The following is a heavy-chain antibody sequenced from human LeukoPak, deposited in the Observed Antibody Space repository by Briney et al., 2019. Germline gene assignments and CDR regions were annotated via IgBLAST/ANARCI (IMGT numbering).Heavy chain of an antibody. Sequence: GASVKVACKASGYTFKSYGISWVRQAPGQGLEWMGWISGYNGNTYYAQKLQGRVTMTKDTSTSTAYMELRSLRSDDTAVYYCASIVGATTRYHAFDIWGQGTMVTVSS. CDR1: GYTFKSYG. V-gene: IGHV1-18*01. J-gene: IGHJ3*02. CDR2: ISGYNGNT. D-gene: IGHD1-26*01. CDR3: ASIVGATTRYHAFDI.